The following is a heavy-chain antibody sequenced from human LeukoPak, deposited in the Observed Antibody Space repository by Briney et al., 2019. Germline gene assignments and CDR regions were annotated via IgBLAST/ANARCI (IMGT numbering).Heavy chain of an antibody. CDR3: SRRGSLSDY. CDR1: GGSITSTNW. CDR2: IYHSGAA. J-gene: IGHJ4*02. D-gene: IGHD1-26*01. Sequence: SETLSLTCGVSGGSITSTNWWSWVRQPPGKGLEWIGSIYHSGAAYYDPSLKSRVNISVDTSRNQFFLKLSSVTAADTAVYYCSRRGSLSDYWGQGTLVTVSS. V-gene: IGHV4-4*02.